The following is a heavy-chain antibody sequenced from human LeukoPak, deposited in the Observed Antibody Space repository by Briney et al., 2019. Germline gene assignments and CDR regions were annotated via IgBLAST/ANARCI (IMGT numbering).Heavy chain of an antibody. CDR2: INPNSGGT. D-gene: IGHD3-22*01. CDR1: GYTFTGYY. J-gene: IGHJ4*02. Sequence: ASVKVSCKASGYTFTGYYMHWVRQAPGQGLEWMGWINPNSGGTNYAQKFQGRVTMTRDTSISTAYMELSRLRSDDTDVYYCARGTPAPWYYYDSSGYSTPDYWGQGTLVTVSS. CDR3: ARGTPAPWYYYDSSGYSTPDY. V-gene: IGHV1-2*02.